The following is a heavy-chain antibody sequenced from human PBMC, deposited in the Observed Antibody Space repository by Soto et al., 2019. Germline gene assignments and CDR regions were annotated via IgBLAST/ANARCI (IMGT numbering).Heavy chain of an antibody. D-gene: IGHD6-25*01. V-gene: IGHV4-31*03. Sequence: LSLTCTVSGGSISSGGYYWSWIRQHPGKGLEWIGYIYYSGSTYYNPSLKSRVTISVDTSKNQFSLKLSSVTAADTAVYYCATSSGAYYYYYYGMDVWGQGTTVTVSS. CDR2: IYYSGST. CDR3: ATSSGAYYYYYYGMDV. J-gene: IGHJ6*02. CDR1: GGSISSGGYY.